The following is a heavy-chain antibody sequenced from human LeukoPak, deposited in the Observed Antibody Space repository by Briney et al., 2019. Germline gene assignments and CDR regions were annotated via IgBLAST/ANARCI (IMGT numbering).Heavy chain of an antibody. J-gene: IGHJ4*02. Sequence: SETLSLTCAVYGGSFSGHYWSWIRQPPGKGLEWIGEINHSGSTNYNPSLESRVTISVDTSKNHFSLKLSSVTAADTAVYYCARQNSGYDLGPFAYWGQGILVTVSS. D-gene: IGHD5-12*01. CDR1: GGSFSGHY. CDR2: INHSGST. V-gene: IGHV4-34*01. CDR3: ARQNSGYDLGPFAY.